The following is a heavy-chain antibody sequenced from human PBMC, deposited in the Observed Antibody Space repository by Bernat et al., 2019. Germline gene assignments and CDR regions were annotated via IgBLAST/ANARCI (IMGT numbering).Heavy chain of an antibody. CDR3: ARDLRHDGDYFDY. Sequence: QVQLVESGGGLVKPGGSLRLSCAASGFTFSDYYMSWIRQAPGKGLEWVSYISSSSSYTNYADSVKGRFTISRDNAKNSLYLQMNSLRAEDTAVHYCARDLRHDGDYFDYWGQGTLVTVSS. J-gene: IGHJ4*02. CDR2: ISSSSSYT. V-gene: IGHV3-11*05. CDR1: GFTFSDYY. D-gene: IGHD4-17*01.